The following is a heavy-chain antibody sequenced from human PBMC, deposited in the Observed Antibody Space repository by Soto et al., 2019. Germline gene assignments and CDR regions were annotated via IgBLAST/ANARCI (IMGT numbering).Heavy chain of an antibody. CDR1: GGSISSYY. D-gene: IGHD3-10*01. CDR2: IYTSGST. CDR3: ARENYYGSGSYYYYYYYGMDV. V-gene: IGHV4-4*07. Sequence: SETLSLTCTVSGGSISSYYWSWIRQPAGKGLEWIGRIYTSGSTNYNPSPKSRVTMSVDTSKNQFSLKLSSVTAADTAVYYCARENYYGSGSYYYYYYYGMDVWGQGTTVTVSS. J-gene: IGHJ6*02.